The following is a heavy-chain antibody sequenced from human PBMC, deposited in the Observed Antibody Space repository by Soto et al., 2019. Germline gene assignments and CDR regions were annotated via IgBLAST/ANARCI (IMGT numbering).Heavy chain of an antibody. V-gene: IGHV4-59*01. D-gene: IGHD5-12*01. Sequence: SETLSLTCTVSGGSISSYYWSWIRQPPGKGLEWIGYIYYSGSTNYNPSLKSRVTISVDTSKNQFSLKLSSVTAADTAVYYCAREYVGGFGDGGYDHPYYGMDVWGQGTTVTVSS. CDR1: GGSISSYY. CDR3: AREYVGGFGDGGYDHPYYGMDV. CDR2: IYYSGST. J-gene: IGHJ6*02.